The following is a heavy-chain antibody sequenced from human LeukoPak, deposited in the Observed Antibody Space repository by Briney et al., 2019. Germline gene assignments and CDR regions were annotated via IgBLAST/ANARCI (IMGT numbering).Heavy chain of an antibody. V-gene: IGHV7-4-1*02. J-gene: IGHJ4*02. Sequence: ASVKVSCKASGYTFTSYAMNWVRQAPGQGLEWMGWINTNTGNPTYAQGFTGRFVFSLDTSVSTAYLQISSLKAEDTAVYYCARAAGGYCSAGACYFYFWGQGTLVTVSS. CDR3: ARAAGGYCSAGACYFYF. CDR2: INTNTGNP. CDR1: GYTFTSYA. D-gene: IGHD2-15*01.